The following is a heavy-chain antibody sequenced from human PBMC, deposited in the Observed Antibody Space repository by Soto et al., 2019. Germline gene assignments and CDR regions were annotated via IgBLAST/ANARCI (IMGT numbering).Heavy chain of an antibody. J-gene: IGHJ6*02. Sequence: PSETLSLTCAVYGGSFSGYYWIWIRQPPGKGLEWIGEINHSGSTNYNPSLKSRVTISVDTSKNQFSLKLSSVTAADTAVYYCARGLKIAAAGTGPTRNYGMDVWGQGTTVTVSS. CDR2: INHSGST. CDR3: ARGLKIAAAGTGPTRNYGMDV. V-gene: IGHV4-34*01. CDR1: GGSFSGYY. D-gene: IGHD6-13*01.